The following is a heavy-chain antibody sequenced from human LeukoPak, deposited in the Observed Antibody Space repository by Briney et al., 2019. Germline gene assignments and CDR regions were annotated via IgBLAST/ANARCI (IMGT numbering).Heavy chain of an antibody. D-gene: IGHD3-10*01. CDR3: TTLRSLDY. CDR2: IISKTDGGIT. Sequence: GGSLRLSCAASGFVFSYAWMNWVRQAPGKGLEWVGRIISKTDGGITDYAAPVRGRFTISRDDSKNTLYLEMNNLKPEDTAAYYCTTLRSLDYWGQGTLVTVSS. V-gene: IGHV3-15*01. J-gene: IGHJ4*02. CDR1: GFVFSYAW.